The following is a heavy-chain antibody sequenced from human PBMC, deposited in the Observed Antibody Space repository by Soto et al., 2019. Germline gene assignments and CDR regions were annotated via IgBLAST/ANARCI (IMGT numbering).Heavy chain of an antibody. V-gene: IGHV1-69*13. CDR2: IIPIFGTA. CDR1: GGTFSSYA. D-gene: IGHD6-13*01. CDR3: ARDEAAAVTWYYYGMDV. J-gene: IGHJ6*02. Sequence: ASVKVSCKASGGTFSSYAISWVRQAPGQGLEWMGGIIPIFGTANYAQKFQGRVTITADESTSTAYMELSSLRSEDTAVYYCARDEAAAVTWYYYGMDVWGQGTTVTSP.